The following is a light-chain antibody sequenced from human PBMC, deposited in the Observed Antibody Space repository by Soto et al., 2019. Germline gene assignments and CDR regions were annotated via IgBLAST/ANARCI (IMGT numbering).Light chain of an antibody. J-gene: IGLJ2*01. CDR3: QVWDSSSDLP. V-gene: IGLV3-21*04. Sequence: SYELTQPPSVSVAPGKTARITCGGNNIGSKSVHWYQQKPGQAPVLVIYYDIDRPSGIPERFSGSNSGNTATLTISRVEAGDEADYYCQVWDSSSDLPFGGGTKLTVL. CDR2: YDI. CDR1: NIGSKS.